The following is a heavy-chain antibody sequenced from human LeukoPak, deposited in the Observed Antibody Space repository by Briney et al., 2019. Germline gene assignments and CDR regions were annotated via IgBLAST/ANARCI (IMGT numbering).Heavy chain of an antibody. Sequence: SETLSLTCTVSGGSFSSSNYYWGWGRQPRGRGVEWIGSIHYNRNTSYNPSLKSRVTISVATSKNQFSLKLSSVPAADTAVYYCARGRTWIQLWFSFFDYWGQGTLVTVSS. J-gene: IGHJ4*02. CDR1: GGSFSSSNYY. D-gene: IGHD5-18*01. V-gene: IGHV4-39*07. CDR2: IHYNRNT. CDR3: ARGRTWIQLWFSFFDY.